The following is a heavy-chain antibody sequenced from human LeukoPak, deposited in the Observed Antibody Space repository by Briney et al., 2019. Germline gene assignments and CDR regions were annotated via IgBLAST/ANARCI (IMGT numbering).Heavy chain of an antibody. V-gene: IGHV4-39*01. Sequence: PSETLSLTCTVSGESISSSSYFWGWIRQPPGKGLEWIGSISYSGNTYYNPSLKSRVTISVDTSKNQFSLNLNSVTAADTAVYYCARPGYYGDYAFDYWGQGTLVTVSS. CDR3: ARPGYYGDYAFDY. D-gene: IGHD4-17*01. CDR1: GESISSSSYF. J-gene: IGHJ4*02. CDR2: ISYSGNT.